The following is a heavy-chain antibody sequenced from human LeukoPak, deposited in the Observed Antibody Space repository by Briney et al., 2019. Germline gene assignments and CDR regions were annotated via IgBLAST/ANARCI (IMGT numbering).Heavy chain of an antibody. CDR3: ARDFLSYWMRGLFDS. D-gene: IGHD1-1*01. J-gene: IGHJ4*02. V-gene: IGHV3-23*01. CDR2: ISGSGGST. Sequence: PGGSLRLSCAASGFIFSSYGMSWVRQAPGKGLEWVSAISGSGGSTYYADSVKGRFTISRDNAKNSLYLQMNSLRAEDMAVYYCARDFLSYWMRGLFDSWGQGTLVAVSS. CDR1: GFIFSSYG.